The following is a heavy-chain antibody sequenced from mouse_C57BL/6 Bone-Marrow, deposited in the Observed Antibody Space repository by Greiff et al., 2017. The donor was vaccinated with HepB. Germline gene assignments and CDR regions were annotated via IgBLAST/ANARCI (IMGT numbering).Heavy chain of an antibody. J-gene: IGHJ2*01. Sequence: LQESGAELARPGASVKLSCKASGYTFTSYGISWVKQRTGQGLEWIGEIYPSTGNTYYNEKFKGKATLTADKSSSTAYMELRSLTSEDSAVYFCARVLITTVVGDYWGQGTTLTVSS. CDR2: IYPSTGNT. CDR1: GYTFTSYG. D-gene: IGHD1-1*01. CDR3: ARVLITTVVGDY. V-gene: IGHV1-81*01.